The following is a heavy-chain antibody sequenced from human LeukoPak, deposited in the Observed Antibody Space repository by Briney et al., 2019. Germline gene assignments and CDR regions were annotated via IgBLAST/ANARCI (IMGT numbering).Heavy chain of an antibody. V-gene: IGHV4-34*01. CDR1: GGSFSGYY. CDR3: ASPRGTNYFDY. CDR2: INHSGST. Sequence: SETLSLTCAVYGGSFSGYYWSWIRQPPGRGLEWIGEINHSGSTNYNPSLKSRVTISVDTSKNQFSLKLSSVTAADTAVYYCASPRGTNYFDYWGQGTLVTVSS. J-gene: IGHJ4*02.